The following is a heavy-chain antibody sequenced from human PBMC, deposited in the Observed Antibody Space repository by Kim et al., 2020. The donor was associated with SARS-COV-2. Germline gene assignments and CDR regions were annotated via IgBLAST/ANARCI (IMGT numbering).Heavy chain of an antibody. CDR1: GFTFGDYA. CDR2: IRSKAYGGTT. J-gene: IGHJ4*02. Sequence: GGSLRLSCTASGFTFGDYAMSWVRQAPGKGLEWVGFIRSKAYGGTTEYAASVKGRFTISRDDSKSIAYLQMNSLKTEDTAVYYCTRYCGGDCYGVKFDYWGQGTLVTVSS. D-gene: IGHD2-21*02. V-gene: IGHV3-49*04. CDR3: TRYCGGDCYGVKFDY.